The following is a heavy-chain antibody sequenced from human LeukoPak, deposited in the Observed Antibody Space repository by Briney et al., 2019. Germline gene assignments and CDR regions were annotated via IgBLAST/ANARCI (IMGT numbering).Heavy chain of an antibody. J-gene: IGHJ4*02. CDR2: ISGSGGST. CDR3: AKAVVVVAATGQPFDY. Sequence: PGRSLRLSCAASGFTFSSYGMSWVRQAPGKGLEWVSAISGSGGSTYYADSVKGRLTISRDNSKNTLYLQMNSLRAEDTAVYYCAKAVVVVAATGQPFDYWGQGTLVTVSS. V-gene: IGHV3-23*01. CDR1: GFTFSSYG. D-gene: IGHD2-15*01.